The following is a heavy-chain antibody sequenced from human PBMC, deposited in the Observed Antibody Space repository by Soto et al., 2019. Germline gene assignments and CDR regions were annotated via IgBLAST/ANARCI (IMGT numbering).Heavy chain of an antibody. CDR3: TAGWSYFDY. CDR1: GLTFSNYG. V-gene: IGHV3-30*03. Sequence: QVQLVESGGGVVQPGRSLRLSCAASGLTFSNYGMVWVRQAPGKGLEWVAVISYDGSNQYYADSVKGRFTISRDNSKKTLYLQMNSLRVEDTAVYYCTAGWSYFDYWGQGALVIVSS. D-gene: IGHD6-19*01. CDR2: ISYDGSNQ. J-gene: IGHJ4*02.